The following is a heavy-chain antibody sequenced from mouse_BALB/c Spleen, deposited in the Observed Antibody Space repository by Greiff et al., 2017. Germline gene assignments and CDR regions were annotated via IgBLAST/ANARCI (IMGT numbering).Heavy chain of an antibody. CDR2: INPSTGYT. V-gene: IGHV1-7*01. J-gene: IGHJ4*01. CDR1: GYTFTSYW. CDR3: ASTAMDY. Sequence: VQLQESGAELAKPGASVKMSCKASGYTFTSYWMHWVKQRPGQGLEWIGYINPSTGYTEYNQKFKDKATLTADKSSSTAYMQLSRLTSEDSAVYFCASTAMDYWGQGTSVTVSS.